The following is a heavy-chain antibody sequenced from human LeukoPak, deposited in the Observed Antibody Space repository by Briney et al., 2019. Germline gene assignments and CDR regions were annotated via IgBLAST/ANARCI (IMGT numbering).Heavy chain of an antibody. CDR2: INSDGSST. V-gene: IGHV3-74*01. Sequence: GGSLRLSREASGFTFSNYWMHWVRQAPGKGLVCVSRINSDGSSTSYADSVRGRFTISRDNAKNTLYLQMNSLRAEDTAVYYCAPNWFDPWGQGTLVTVSS. J-gene: IGHJ5*02. CDR1: GFTFSNYW. CDR3: APNWFDP.